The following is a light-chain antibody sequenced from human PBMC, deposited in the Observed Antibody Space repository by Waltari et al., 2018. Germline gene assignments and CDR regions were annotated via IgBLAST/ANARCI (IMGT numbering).Light chain of an antibody. CDR3: QHYSSSSWT. J-gene: IGKJ1*01. CDR2: GAS. V-gene: IGKV3-20*01. CDR1: QSVSSTY. Sequence: EIVLTQSPGTLSLSPRDRATLSCRASQSVSSTYLAWYQQKPGQAPGLLIYGASSRATGIPDRFSGSGSGTDFTLTISRLEPEDFAVYYCQHYSSSSWTFGQGTKVEIK.